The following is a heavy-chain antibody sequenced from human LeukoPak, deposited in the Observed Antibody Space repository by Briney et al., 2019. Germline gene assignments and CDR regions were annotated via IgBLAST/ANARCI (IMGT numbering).Heavy chain of an antibody. CDR1: GGSISSGGYY. CDR3: ARGTYDSSGYWVLYYFDY. D-gene: IGHD3-22*01. J-gene: IGHJ4*02. Sequence: PSETLSLTCTVSGGSISSGGYYWSCIRPPPGKGLECIGYIYHSGSTYYNPSLKSRVTISVDRSKNQFSLKLSSVTAADTAVYYCARGTYDSSGYWVLYYFDYWGQGTLVTVSS. CDR2: IYHSGST. V-gene: IGHV4-30-2*01.